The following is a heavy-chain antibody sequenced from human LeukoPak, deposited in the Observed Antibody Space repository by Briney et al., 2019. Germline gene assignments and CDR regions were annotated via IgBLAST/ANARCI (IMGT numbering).Heavy chain of an antibody. J-gene: IGHJ4*02. CDR1: GFTFSSYA. V-gene: IGHV3-30*04. Sequence: PGGSLRLSCAASGFTFSSYAMHWVRQAPGKGLEWVAVISYDGSNKYYADSVKGRFTISRDNSKNTLYLQMNSLGAEDTAVYYCARVPSGYPGWGQGTLVTVSS. CDR3: ARVPSGYPG. CDR2: ISYDGSNK. D-gene: IGHD3-22*01.